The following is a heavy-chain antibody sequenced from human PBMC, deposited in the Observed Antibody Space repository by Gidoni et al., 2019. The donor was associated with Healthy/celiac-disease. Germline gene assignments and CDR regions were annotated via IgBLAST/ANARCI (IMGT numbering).Heavy chain of an antibody. CDR1: GFTFSNYA. Sequence: EVQLLESGGGLVQPGGSLRLSCAASGFTFSNYAMSWVRQAPGKGLEWVSTNSKSADATYYADSVKGRFNISRDNYKNTLSVQMNSLKAEDTDVYYCAKHSESLWHWGQGTLVTVSS. CDR2: NSKSADAT. J-gene: IGHJ1*01. V-gene: IGHV3-23*01. CDR3: AKHSESLWH. D-gene: IGHD3-10*01.